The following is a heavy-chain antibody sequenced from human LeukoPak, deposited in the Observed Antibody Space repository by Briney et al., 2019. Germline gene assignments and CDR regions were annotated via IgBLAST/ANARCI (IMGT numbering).Heavy chain of an antibody. CDR2: INPSGGST. D-gene: IGHD1-26*01. CDR1: GYTFTSYY. V-gene: IGHV1-46*01. J-gene: IGHJ4*02. CDR3: ATTDSIIVGAKASFDY. Sequence: GASVKVSCKASGYTFTSYYMHWVRQAPGQGLEWMGIINPSGGSTSYAQKFQGRVTMTEDTSTDTAYMELSSLRSEDTAVYYCATTDSIIVGAKASFDYWGQGTLVTVSS.